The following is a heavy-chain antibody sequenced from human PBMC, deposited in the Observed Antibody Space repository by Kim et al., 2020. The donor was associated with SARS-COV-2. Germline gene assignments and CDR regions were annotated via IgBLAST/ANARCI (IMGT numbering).Heavy chain of an antibody. CDR1: GYTFTSYG. Sequence: ASVKVSCKASGYTFTSYGISWVRQAPGQGLEWMGWISAYNGNTNYAQKLQGRVTMTTDTSTSTAYMELRSLRSDDTAVYYCARKMIVVVSDGWFDPWGQGTLVTVSS. CDR2: ISAYNGNT. D-gene: IGHD3-22*01. V-gene: IGHV1-18*04. CDR3: ARKMIVVVSDGWFDP. J-gene: IGHJ5*02.